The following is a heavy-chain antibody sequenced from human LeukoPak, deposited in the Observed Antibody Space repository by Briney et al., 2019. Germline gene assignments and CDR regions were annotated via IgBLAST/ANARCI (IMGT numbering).Heavy chain of an antibody. D-gene: IGHD4-17*01. CDR2: ISGGTTYT. Sequence: GGSLRLSCAASGFTFSDYYMAWIRQAPGRGLECVSYISGGTTYTNYADSVNGRFTISRDNAKNSLYLQMNSLRAEDTAVYYCATSDHYAFDYWGQGALVTVSS. J-gene: IGHJ4*02. V-gene: IGHV3-11*06. CDR1: GFTFSDYY. CDR3: ATSDHYAFDY.